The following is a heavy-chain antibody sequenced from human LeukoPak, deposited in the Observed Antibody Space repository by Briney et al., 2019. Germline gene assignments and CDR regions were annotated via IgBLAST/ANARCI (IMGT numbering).Heavy chain of an antibody. V-gene: IGHV3-48*01. D-gene: IGHD5-18*01. CDR1: GSSFSTYA. CDR3: AGGTGYTYGLDY. Sequence: GGSLRLSCAASGSSFSTYAMNWVRRAPGKGLEWVSYISSSGITIYNADSVKGRFTISRDNAKKSLSLQMNSLRVEDTAVYYCAGGTGYTYGLDYWGQGTLVTVSS. CDR2: ISSSGITI. J-gene: IGHJ4*02.